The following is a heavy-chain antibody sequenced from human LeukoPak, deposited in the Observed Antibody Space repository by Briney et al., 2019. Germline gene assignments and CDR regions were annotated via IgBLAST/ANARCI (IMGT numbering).Heavy chain of an antibody. CDR1: GFTFDDYA. CDR2: ISWNSGSI. V-gene: IGHV3-9*01. CDR3: ARVYCSGGSCYDQTFDY. J-gene: IGHJ4*02. Sequence: GRSLRLSCAASGFTFDDYAMHWVRQAPGKGLEWVSGISWNSGSIGYADSVKGRFTISRDNSKNTLYLQMNSLRAEDTAVYYCARVYCSGGSCYDQTFDYWGQGTLVTVSS. D-gene: IGHD2-15*01.